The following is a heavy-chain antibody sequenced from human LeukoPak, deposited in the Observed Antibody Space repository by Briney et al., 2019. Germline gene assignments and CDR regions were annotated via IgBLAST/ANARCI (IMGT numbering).Heavy chain of an antibody. J-gene: IGHJ4*02. V-gene: IGHV4-61*01. Sequence: MTSETLSLTCSVSGDSLSSSSYYWSWIRQPPGKGLEWIGYIYYSGSTNYNPSLKSRVTISVDTSKNQFSLKLSSVTAADTAVYYCARIAYCGGDCYPFDYWGQGTLVTVSS. CDR1: GDSLSSSSYY. CDR3: ARIAYCGGDCYPFDY. CDR2: IYYSGST. D-gene: IGHD2-21*02.